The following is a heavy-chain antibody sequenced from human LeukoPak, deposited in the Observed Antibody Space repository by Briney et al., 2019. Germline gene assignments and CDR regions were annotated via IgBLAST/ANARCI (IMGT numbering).Heavy chain of an antibody. D-gene: IGHD6-19*01. V-gene: IGHV3-23*01. CDR3: AKEKAVARSSGWHAFDV. J-gene: IGHJ3*01. CDR2: GSPGGDKT. CDR1: GFTFSSHA. Sequence: PGGSLRLSCAASGFTFSSHAMSWARQAPGKGLQWVSAGSPGGDKTYYADSVKGRFTVSRDNSRNTLYLQMNSLRADDTAVYFCAKEKAVARSSGWHAFDVWGQGSLVTVS.